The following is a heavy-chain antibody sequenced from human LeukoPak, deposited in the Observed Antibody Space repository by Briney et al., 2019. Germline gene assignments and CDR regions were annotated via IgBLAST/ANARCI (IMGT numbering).Heavy chain of an antibody. Sequence: GGSLRLSCAASGFTFSSYGMRWVRQAPGKGLEWVSAISGSGGRTYYADSVKGRFTISRDNSKNTLYLQMNSLRAEDTAVYYCAKDYYGSSSPQGWQNYYYYYMDVWGKGTTVTVSS. V-gene: IGHV3-23*01. CDR3: AKDYYGSSSPQGWQNYYYYYMDV. CDR2: ISGSGGRT. CDR1: GFTFSSYG. J-gene: IGHJ6*03. D-gene: IGHD3-10*01.